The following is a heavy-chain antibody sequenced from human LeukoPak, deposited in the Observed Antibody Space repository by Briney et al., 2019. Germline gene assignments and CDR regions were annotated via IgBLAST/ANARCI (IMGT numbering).Heavy chain of an antibody. Sequence: PGGSLRLSCAASGFTFSGHSMSWVRQAPGTGLEWVSSISVSDSYKYFADSVKGRFTISRDNAKSSLYLQMNSLTAEDTALYYCARLYLDAFDIWGQRTMVTVSS. CDR2: ISVSDSYK. J-gene: IGHJ3*02. V-gene: IGHV3-21*01. CDR3: ARLYLDAFDI. CDR1: GFTFSGHS. D-gene: IGHD2-21*01.